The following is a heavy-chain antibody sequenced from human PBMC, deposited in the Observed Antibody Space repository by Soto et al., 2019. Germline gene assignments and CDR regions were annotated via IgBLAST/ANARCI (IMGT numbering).Heavy chain of an antibody. CDR3: ARQQDRGIMAAGFDY. CDR1: GYTFTDYY. V-gene: IGHV1-2*02. J-gene: IGHJ4*02. D-gene: IGHD1-26*01. Sequence: ASVKVSCKASGYTFTDYYLHWVRQAPGQGLEWMGWIKPGSGDTNYAPKFQARVTMTRDTSVDTAYMDLDRLRSDDTAIYYCARQQDRGIMAAGFDYWGQGTPVTVSS. CDR2: IKPGSGDT.